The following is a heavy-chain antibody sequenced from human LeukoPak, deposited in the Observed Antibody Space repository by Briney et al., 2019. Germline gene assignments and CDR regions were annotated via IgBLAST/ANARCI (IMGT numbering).Heavy chain of an antibody. Sequence: ETLSLMCSVYGGSFSDYFWGWIRQAPGKGLEWVSAISGSGGSTYYADSVKGRFTISRDNSKNTLYLQMNSLRAEDTAVYYCATRYGHDYGDSGIGYWGQGTLVTVSS. D-gene: IGHD4-17*01. CDR1: GGSFSDYF. J-gene: IGHJ4*02. CDR3: ATRYGHDYGDSGIGY. CDR2: ISGSGGST. V-gene: IGHV3-23*01.